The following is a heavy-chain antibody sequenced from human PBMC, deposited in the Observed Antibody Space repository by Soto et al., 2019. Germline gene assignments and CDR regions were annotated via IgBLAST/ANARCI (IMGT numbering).Heavy chain of an antibody. CDR1: GGTFSSYA. CDR2: IIPIFDTA. V-gene: IGHV1-69*12. D-gene: IGHD5-12*01. Sequence: QVQLVQSGAEVKKPGSSVRVSCKASGGTFSSYAISWVRQAPGQGLEWMGGIIPIFDTADYAQKFQGRVTITADEYTSTAYMELSSLRSEDTALYYCATQPMATLTYYSGMDVWGQGTTVTVSS. J-gene: IGHJ6*02. CDR3: ATQPMATLTYYSGMDV.